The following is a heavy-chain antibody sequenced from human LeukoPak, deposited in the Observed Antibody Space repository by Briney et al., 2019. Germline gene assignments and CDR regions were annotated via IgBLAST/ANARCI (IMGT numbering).Heavy chain of an antibody. CDR2: ISAYNGNT. D-gene: IGHD2-2*01. CDR1: GYTFTSYG. Sequence: GASVKVSCKASGYTFTSYGISWVRQAPGQGLEWMGWISAYNGNTNYAQKLQGRVTMTTDTSTSTAYMELRSLRSDDTAVYYCARVAHEIVVVPAAPFDIWGQGTMVTVSS. J-gene: IGHJ3*02. V-gene: IGHV1-18*01. CDR3: ARVAHEIVVVPAAPFDI.